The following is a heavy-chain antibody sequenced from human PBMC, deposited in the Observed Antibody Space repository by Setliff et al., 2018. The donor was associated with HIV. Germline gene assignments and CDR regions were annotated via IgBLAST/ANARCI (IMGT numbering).Heavy chain of an antibody. CDR2: VYASAYS. Sequence: SETLSLTCTVSGDSIGDYYWNWIRQPAGKGLEWIGRVYASAYSNYNPSLKSRVTMSVDTSQNQFSLKLRSVNAADTAVYYCARVQMAYAAFDVWGQGTMVTVSS. CDR1: GDSIGDYY. J-gene: IGHJ3*01. V-gene: IGHV4-4*07. D-gene: IGHD4-17*01. CDR3: ARVQMAYAAFDV.